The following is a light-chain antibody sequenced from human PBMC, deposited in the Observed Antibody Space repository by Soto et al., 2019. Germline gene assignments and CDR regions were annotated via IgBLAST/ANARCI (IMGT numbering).Light chain of an antibody. CDR1: QSISSY. V-gene: IGKV1-39*01. CDR3: QQSYSTPYT. Sequence: DIPMTQSPCSLSASVGDRVTITCRASQSISSYLNWYQQKPGKAPKLLIYAASSLQSGVPSRFSGSGSGTDFTLTISSLQPEDFATYYCQQSYSTPYTFGQGTKLEIK. CDR2: AAS. J-gene: IGKJ2*01.